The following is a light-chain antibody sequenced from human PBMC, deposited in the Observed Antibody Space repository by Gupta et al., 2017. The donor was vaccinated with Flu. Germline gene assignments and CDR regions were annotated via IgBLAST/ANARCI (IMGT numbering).Light chain of an antibody. CDR1: TSSIGSNI. V-gene: IGLV1-47*01. J-gene: IGLJ3*02. CDR2: RDS. CDR3: AAWDDDLGGVL. Sequence: QSLLSPPPSASATPVQRVTISCSGITSSIGSNIVHWYQRLPGTAPTLLIYRDSQRPSGVPARFSASRSGTSASLAISGLRSDDEADYFCAAWDDDLGGVLFGGGTKVTVL.